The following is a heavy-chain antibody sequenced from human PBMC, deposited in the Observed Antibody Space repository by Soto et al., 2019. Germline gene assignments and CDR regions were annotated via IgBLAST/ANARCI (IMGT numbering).Heavy chain of an antibody. CDR3: AGYYGSGSYYLDWFDP. Sequence: QVQLQESGPGLVKPSGTLSLTCAVSGGSINSSNWWTWVRQPPGQGLEWIGEIYHSGRTNYNPSLKSRVTISIVTSNNQFSLKLASVTAADTAVYYCAGYYGSGSYYLDWFDPWGQGTLVNVSS. CDR1: GGSINSSNW. V-gene: IGHV4-4*02. J-gene: IGHJ5*02. D-gene: IGHD3-10*01. CDR2: IYHSGRT.